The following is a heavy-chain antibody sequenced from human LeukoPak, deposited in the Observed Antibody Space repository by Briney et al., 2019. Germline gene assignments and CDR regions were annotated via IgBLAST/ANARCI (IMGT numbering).Heavy chain of an antibody. CDR1: GYSISSGYV. CDR3: AIRYSSDWFFDY. D-gene: IGHD6-19*01. V-gene: IGHV4-38-2*01. CDR2: SHYTGST. J-gene: IGHJ4*02. Sequence: SETLSLTCAVSGYSISSGYVWGWIRQPPGKGLEWIGSSHYTGSTYYNPSLKSRLTISLDTSKNQLSLKLSSVTAADTAVYYCAIRYSSDWFFDYWGQGTLVTVSS.